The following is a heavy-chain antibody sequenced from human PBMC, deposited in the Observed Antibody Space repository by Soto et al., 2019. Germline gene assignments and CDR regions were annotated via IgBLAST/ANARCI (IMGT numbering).Heavy chain of an antibody. CDR1: GGTFSSYA. V-gene: IGHV1-69*12. CDR2: IIPIFGTA. CDR3: AREGYCSGGSCRFDY. J-gene: IGHJ4*02. Sequence: QVQLVQSGAEVKKPGSSVKVSCKASGGTFSSYAISWVRQAPGQGLEWMGGIIPIFGTANYAQKFQGRVTIXEDXSXSTAYMELSSLRSEDTAVYYCAREGYCSGGSCRFDYWGQGTLVTVSS. D-gene: IGHD2-15*01.